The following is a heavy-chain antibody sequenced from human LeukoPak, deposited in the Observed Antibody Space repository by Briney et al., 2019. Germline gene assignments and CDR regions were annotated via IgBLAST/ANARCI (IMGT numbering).Heavy chain of an antibody. Sequence: GGSLRLSCAASGFTFSSYAMSWVRQAPGKGLEWVANIKQDGSEKYYVDSVKGRFTISRDNAKNSLYLQMNSLRAEDTAVYYFARDPLWFGEFAALYGMDVWGQGTTVTVSS. J-gene: IGHJ6*02. CDR3: ARDPLWFGEFAALYGMDV. D-gene: IGHD3-10*01. V-gene: IGHV3-7*01. CDR2: IKQDGSEK. CDR1: GFTFSSYA.